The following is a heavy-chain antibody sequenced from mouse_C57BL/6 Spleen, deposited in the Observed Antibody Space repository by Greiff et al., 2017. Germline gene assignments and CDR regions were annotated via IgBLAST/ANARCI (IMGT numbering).Heavy chain of an antibody. J-gene: IGHJ4*01. CDR2: IWRGGST. D-gene: IGHD2-2*01. Sequence: QVQLKQSGPGLVQPSQSLSITCTVSGFSLTSYGVHWVRQSPGKGLEWLGVIWRGGSTDYNAAFMSRLSITKDNSKSQVFFKMNSLQADDTAIYYCAKKERYGYDGYAMDYWGQGTSVTVSS. V-gene: IGHV2-5*01. CDR3: AKKERYGYDGYAMDY. CDR1: GFSLTSYG.